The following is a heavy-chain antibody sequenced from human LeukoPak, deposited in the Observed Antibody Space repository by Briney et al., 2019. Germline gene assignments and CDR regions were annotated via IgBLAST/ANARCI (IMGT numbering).Heavy chain of an antibody. CDR2: IYSGGST. CDR1: GFTVSSNY. Sequence: PGGSLRLACAASGFTVSSNYMSWVRQAPGKGLEWVSVIYSGGSTYYADSVKGRFTISRDNSKNTLYLQMNSLRAEDTAVYYCASSRGSVLFDIWGQGTMVTVSS. J-gene: IGHJ3*02. D-gene: IGHD3-10*01. CDR3: ASSRGSVLFDI. V-gene: IGHV3-66*01.